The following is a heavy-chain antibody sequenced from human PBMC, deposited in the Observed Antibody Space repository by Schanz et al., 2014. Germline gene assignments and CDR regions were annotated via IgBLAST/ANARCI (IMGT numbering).Heavy chain of an antibody. CDR1: GFTFRNYK. Sequence: EVQLAESGGSLVKPGGSLRLSCAASGFTFRNYKMIWVRQAPGKGLEWVSSISSTSTYINYADSVKGRFTISRDNAKNSLHLQMNSLRAEDTAVYYCVREGSSSPDCCYYNGMDVWGQGTTATVSS. CDR3: VREGSSSPDCCYYNGMDV. V-gene: IGHV3-21*01. D-gene: IGHD6-6*01. CDR2: ISSTSTYI. J-gene: IGHJ6*02.